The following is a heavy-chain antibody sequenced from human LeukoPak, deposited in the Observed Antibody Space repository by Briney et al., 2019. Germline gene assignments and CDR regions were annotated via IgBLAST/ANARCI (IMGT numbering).Heavy chain of an antibody. J-gene: IGHJ4*02. CDR3: ARVEIAAAGTMDY. D-gene: IGHD6-13*01. CDR1: GGSFSGYY. CDR2: IYHSGST. Sequence: SETLSLTCAVYGGSFSGYYWSWIRQPPGKGLEWIGSIYHSGSTYYNPSLKSRVTISVDTSKNQFSLKLSSVTAADTAVYYCARVEIAAAGTMDYWGQGTLVTVSS. V-gene: IGHV4-34*01.